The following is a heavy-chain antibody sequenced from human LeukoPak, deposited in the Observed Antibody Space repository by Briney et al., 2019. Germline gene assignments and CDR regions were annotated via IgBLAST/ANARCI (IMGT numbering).Heavy chain of an antibody. CDR1: AYTFTIYG. D-gene: IGHD6-19*01. J-gene: IGHJ3*02. CDR3: AKEAVAGTPDAFDI. CDR2: ISAYNGNT. Sequence: ASVTVSCTASAYTFTIYGISWVRQAPGQGREWMGWISAYNGNTNYAQKLQGRVTMTTDTSTSTAYMELRSLRSDDTAVYYCAKEAVAGTPDAFDIWGQGTMVTVSS. V-gene: IGHV1-18*01.